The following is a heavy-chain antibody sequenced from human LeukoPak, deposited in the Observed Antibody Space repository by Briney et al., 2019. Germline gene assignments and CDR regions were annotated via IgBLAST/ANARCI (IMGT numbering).Heavy chain of an antibody. Sequence: PGGSLRLSCAASGFTVSGNLMSWVRQAPGKGPEWVSVIFGGGSTYYADSVKGRFTISRDNSKNTLYLQMNSLRVEDTAAYYCEGFGAPFDYWGQGTLVTVSS. CDR1: GFTVSGNL. J-gene: IGHJ4*02. V-gene: IGHV3-66*01. D-gene: IGHD3-10*01. CDR3: EGFGAPFDY. CDR2: IFGGGST.